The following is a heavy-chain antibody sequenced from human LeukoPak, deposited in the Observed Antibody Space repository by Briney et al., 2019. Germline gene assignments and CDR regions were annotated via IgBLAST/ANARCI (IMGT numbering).Heavy chain of an antibody. CDR3: ARDEAVGASDY. J-gene: IGHJ4*02. CDR1: GFTFSDYY. D-gene: IGHD1-26*01. CDR2: ISSSSSYI. Sequence: PGGSLRLSCAASGFTFSDYYMSWIRQAPGKGLEWVSSISSSSSYIYYADSVKGRFTISGDNAKNSLYLQMNSLRAEDTAVYYCARDEAVGASDYWGQGALVTVSS. V-gene: IGHV3-11*06.